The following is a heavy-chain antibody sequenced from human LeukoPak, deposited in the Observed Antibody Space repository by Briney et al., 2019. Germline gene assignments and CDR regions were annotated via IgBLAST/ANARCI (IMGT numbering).Heavy chain of an antibody. CDR2: INHSGST. CDR3: ARLSDIVVVPAAPISYGMDV. J-gene: IGHJ6*02. Sequence: SETLSLTCTVSGASISNYYWSWIRQPPGKGLEWIGEINHSGSTNYNPSLKSRVTISVDTSKNQFSLKLSSVTAADTAVYYCARLSDIVVVPAAPISYGMDVWGQGTTVTVSS. V-gene: IGHV4-34*01. D-gene: IGHD2-2*01. CDR1: GASISNYY.